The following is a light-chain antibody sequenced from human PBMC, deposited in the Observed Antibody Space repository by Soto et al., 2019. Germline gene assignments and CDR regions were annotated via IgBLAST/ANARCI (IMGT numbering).Light chain of an antibody. CDR2: RNN. CDR1: CSNIGSNY. J-gene: IGLJ2*01. Sequence: QSVLTQPPSASGTPWQRVTISCSGSCSNIGSNYVYWYQQLPGTAPKLLIYRNNQRPSGVPDRFSGSKSGTSASLAISGLRSEDEADYYCAAWDDSLSGVVFGGGTKVTVL. CDR3: AAWDDSLSGVV. V-gene: IGLV1-47*01.